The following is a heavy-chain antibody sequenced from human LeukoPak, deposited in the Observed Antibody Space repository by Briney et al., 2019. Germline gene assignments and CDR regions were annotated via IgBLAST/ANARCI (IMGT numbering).Heavy chain of an antibody. D-gene: IGHD6-19*01. Sequence: PGGSLRLSCAASGFTFSNNRMSWVRQAPGKGLEWVSAIGSGGGNTYYADSVKGRFTISRDNSKNTLYLQMDSLRAEDTALYYCGRDLSGWYGPDYWGQGTLVTVSS. CDR3: GRDLSGWYGPDY. CDR2: IGSGGGNT. J-gene: IGHJ4*02. V-gene: IGHV3-23*01. CDR1: GFTFSNNR.